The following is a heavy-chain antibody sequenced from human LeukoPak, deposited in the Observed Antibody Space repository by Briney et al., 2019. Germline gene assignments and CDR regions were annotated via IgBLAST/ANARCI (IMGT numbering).Heavy chain of an antibody. CDR3: AEHGISMIGGV. V-gene: IGHV3-9*01. J-gene: IGHJ6*04. CDR2: ISWNSGSI. Sequence: GGSLRLSCAASGFTFDDYVMHWVRQAPGKGLEWVSGISWNSGSIDYADSVKGRFTISRDNAQNSLYLQMNSLRAEDTAVYYCAEHGISMIGGVWGKGTTVTISS. CDR1: GFTFDDYV. D-gene: IGHD3-10*02.